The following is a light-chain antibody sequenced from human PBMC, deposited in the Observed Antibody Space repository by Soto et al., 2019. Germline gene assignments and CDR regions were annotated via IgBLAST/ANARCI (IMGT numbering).Light chain of an antibody. CDR1: SSDVGSYDR. CDR2: QVS. J-gene: IGLJ1*01. Sequence: QSALTQPPSVSGSPGQSVTISCTGTSSDVGSYDRVSWYQQPPGTAPKLTIYQVSNRPSGVPDRFSGSKSGNTASLTISGLQAEDEGDYYCSLYTSSFTFVFGTGTKLTVL. CDR3: SLYTSSFTFV. V-gene: IGLV2-18*01.